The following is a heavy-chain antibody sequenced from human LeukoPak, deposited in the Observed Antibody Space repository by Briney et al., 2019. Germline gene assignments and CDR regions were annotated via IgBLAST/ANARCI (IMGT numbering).Heavy chain of an antibody. D-gene: IGHD6-13*01. CDR3: ASAPGIAAAGTFDY. CDR2: IIPIFGTA. Sequence: ASVKVSCKASGGTFSSYAISWVRQAPGQGLEWMGGIIPIFGTANYAQKFQGRVTITADESTSTAYMELSSLRSEDTAVYYCASAPGIAAAGTFDYWGQGTLVTVSS. J-gene: IGHJ4*02. CDR1: GGTFSSYA. V-gene: IGHV1-69*13.